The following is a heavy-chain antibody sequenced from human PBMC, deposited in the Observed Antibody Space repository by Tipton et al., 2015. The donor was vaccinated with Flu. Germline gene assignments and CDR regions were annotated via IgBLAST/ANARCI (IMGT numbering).Heavy chain of an antibody. Sequence: SLRLSCAASGFTFDSYVMHWVRQVPGKDLEWVSGISWNSDIDFADSVKGRFTISRDNARNSLYLQMNSLRVEDTAFYYCAKNNEPRSYMYGMDVWGQGTTVTVAS. CDR3: AKNNEPRSYMYGMDV. CDR2: ISWNSDI. V-gene: IGHV3-9*01. CDR1: GFTFDSYV. J-gene: IGHJ6*02. D-gene: IGHD1-26*01.